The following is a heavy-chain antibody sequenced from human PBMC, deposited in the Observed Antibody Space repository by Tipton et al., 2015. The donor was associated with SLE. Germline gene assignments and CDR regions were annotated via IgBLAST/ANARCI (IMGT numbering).Heavy chain of an antibody. CDR2: ISSSSSYT. CDR3: ARRAYYYDSSAYYFDY. D-gene: IGHD3-22*01. J-gene: IGHJ4*02. V-gene: IGHV3-11*03. CDR1: GFTFSDYY. Sequence: SLRLSCAASGFTFSDYYMSWIRQAPGKGLEWVSYISSSSSYTNYADSVKGRFTISRDNAKNSLYLQMNSLRAEDTAVFYCARRAYYYDSSAYYFDYWGQGTLVTVSS.